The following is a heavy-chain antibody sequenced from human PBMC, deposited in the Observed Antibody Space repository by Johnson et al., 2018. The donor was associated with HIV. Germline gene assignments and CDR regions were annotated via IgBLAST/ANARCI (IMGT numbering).Heavy chain of an antibody. J-gene: IGHJ3*02. CDR2: VSDGAGNP. CDR3: ALSHASDI. Sequence: VQLVESGGGLVQPGGSLGLSCAASEFTFRSYALTWFRQAPGKGLEWVSPVSDGAGNPSYADSVKGRFPISRDNSKNTLYLQMNSLRAEDTAVDYCALSHASDIWGQGTMVTVSS. CDR1: EFTFRSYA. V-gene: IGHV3-23*04. D-gene: IGHD3-16*02.